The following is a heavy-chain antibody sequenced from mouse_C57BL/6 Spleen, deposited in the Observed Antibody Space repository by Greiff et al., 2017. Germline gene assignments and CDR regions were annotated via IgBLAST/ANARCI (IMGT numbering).Heavy chain of an antibody. CDR3: ARRYWYFDV. Sequence: DVKLVESGGDLVKPGGSLKLSCAASGFTFSSYGMSWVRQTPDKRLEWVATISSGGSYTYYPDSVKGRFTISRDNAKNTLYLQLSSLKSEDTAMYYCARRYWYFDVWGTGTTVTVSS. J-gene: IGHJ1*03. V-gene: IGHV5-6*02. CDR1: GFTFSSYG. CDR2: ISSGGSYT.